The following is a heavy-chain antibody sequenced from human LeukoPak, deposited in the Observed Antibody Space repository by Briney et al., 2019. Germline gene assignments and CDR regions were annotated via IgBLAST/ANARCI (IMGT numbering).Heavy chain of an antibody. V-gene: IGHV3-30*02. J-gene: IGHJ4*02. CDR2: IRYDGSKK. CDR3: AKGDIVVVVAAGCGFDY. D-gene: IGHD2-15*01. CDR1: GFTFSSYG. Sequence: PGGSLRLSCAASGFTFSSYGMHWVRQAPGKGLEWVAYIRYDGSKKYYVDSVKGRFTISRDNSKNTLYLQMNSLRAEDTAVYYCAKGDIVVVVAAGCGFDYWGQGTLVTVSS.